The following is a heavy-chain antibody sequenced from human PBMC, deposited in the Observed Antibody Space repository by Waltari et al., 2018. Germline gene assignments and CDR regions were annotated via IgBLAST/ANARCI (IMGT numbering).Heavy chain of an antibody. J-gene: IGHJ3*02. CDR1: GFTFSSYW. D-gene: IGHD4-17*01. CDR2: IKQDGSEK. Sequence: EVQLVESGGGLVQPGGSLRLSCAASGFTFSSYWMSWVRQAPGKGLEWVAKIKQDGSEKYYVDSVKGRFTISRDNAKNSLYLQMNSLRAEDTAVYYCARGGKYGDYDAFDIWGQGTMVTVSS. V-gene: IGHV3-7*03. CDR3: ARGGKYGDYDAFDI.